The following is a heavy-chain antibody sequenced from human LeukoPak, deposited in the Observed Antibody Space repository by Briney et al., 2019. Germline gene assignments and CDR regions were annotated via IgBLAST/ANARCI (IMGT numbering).Heavy chain of an antibody. CDR1: GGSISSGGYS. CDR3: ARDIGILTGWALDY. V-gene: IGHV4-30-2*01. Sequence: SQTLSLTCAVSGGSISSGGYSWSWIRQPPGKGLEWIGYICHSGSAYYNPSLKSRVTISVDRSKNQFSLKLSSVTAADTAVYYCARDIGILTGWALDYWGQGTLVTVSS. D-gene: IGHD3-9*01. CDR2: ICHSGSA. J-gene: IGHJ4*02.